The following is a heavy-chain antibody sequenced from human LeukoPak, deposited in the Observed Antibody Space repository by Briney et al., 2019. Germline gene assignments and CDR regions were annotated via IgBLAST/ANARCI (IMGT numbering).Heavy chain of an antibody. D-gene: IGHD1/OR15-1a*01. Sequence: GVSLRLSCAASGSSVTTSYLSWVRQAPGKGLEWVSLIYSGGSTYYADSVKGRFGISRDKSKNTLYLQINSLRADDTAVYYCARASTDNWYNYFDLWGQGTLVTVSS. V-gene: IGHV3-66*01. J-gene: IGHJ4*02. CDR1: GSSVTTSY. CDR2: IYSGGST. CDR3: ARASTDNWYNYFDL.